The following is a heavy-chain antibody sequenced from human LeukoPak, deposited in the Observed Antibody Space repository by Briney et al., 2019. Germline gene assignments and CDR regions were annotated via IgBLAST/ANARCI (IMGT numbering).Heavy chain of an antibody. CDR2: IRSDGSIK. CDR3: AKEDCSSTSCSPDY. Sequence: GGSLRLSCAASGLTFSTYGMHWVRQAPGKGLEWVAFIRSDGSIKYYADSVKGRFTISRDNSKNTLYLQMNSLRAEDTAVYYCAKEDCSSTSCSPDYWGQGTLVTVSS. CDR1: GLTFSTYG. D-gene: IGHD2-2*01. V-gene: IGHV3-30*02. J-gene: IGHJ4*02.